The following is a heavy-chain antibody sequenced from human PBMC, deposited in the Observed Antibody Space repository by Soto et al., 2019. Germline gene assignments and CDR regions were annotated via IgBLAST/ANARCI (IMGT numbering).Heavy chain of an antibody. J-gene: IGHJ3*02. CDR3: AREGPGRAFDI. V-gene: IGHV3-53*02. Sequence: DVQLVETGGGLIQPGGSLRLSCAASGITVSRSYITWVRQAPGRGLEWVSFIYDDGSTNFAGSVRGRFAMSRDNSKNTVYLQMNSLRAEDTAVYYCAREGPGRAFDIWGQGTMVTVSS. CDR2: IYDDGST. CDR1: GITVSRSY.